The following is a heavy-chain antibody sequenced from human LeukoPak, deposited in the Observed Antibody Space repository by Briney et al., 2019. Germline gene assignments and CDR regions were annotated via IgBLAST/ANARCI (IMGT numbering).Heavy chain of an antibody. V-gene: IGHV4-59*01. J-gene: IGHJ3*02. D-gene: IGHD2-21*01. Sequence: SETLSLTCTVSGGSISSYYWSWIRQPSGKGLEWIGYIYYSGSTNYNPSLKSRVTISVDTSKNQFSLKLSSVTAADTAVYYYARVCGGDWLESFDIWGQGTMGTVSS. CDR2: IYYSGST. CDR3: ARVCGGDWLESFDI. CDR1: GGSISSYY.